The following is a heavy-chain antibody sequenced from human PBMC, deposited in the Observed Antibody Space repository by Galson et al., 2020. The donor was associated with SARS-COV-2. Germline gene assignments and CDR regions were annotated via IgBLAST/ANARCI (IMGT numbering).Heavy chain of an antibody. V-gene: IGHV3-33*01. CDR2: IWYDGSNK. J-gene: IGHJ6*02. Sequence: GESLKISCAASGFTFSSYGMHWVRQAPGKGLEWVAVIWYDGSNKYYADSVKGRFTISRDNSKNTLYLQMNSLRAEDTAVYYCAREVEGSSETDVNYYGMDVWGQGTTVTVSS. CDR3: AREVEGSSETDVNYYGMDV. CDR1: GFTFSSYG.